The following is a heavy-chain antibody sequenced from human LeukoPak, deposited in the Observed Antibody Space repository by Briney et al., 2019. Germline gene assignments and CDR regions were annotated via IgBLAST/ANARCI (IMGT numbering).Heavy chain of an antibody. J-gene: IGHJ6*02. V-gene: IGHV1-69*04. CDR3: ARGIAVAEGMDV. CDR2: IIPIFGIA. CDR1: GGTFSSYA. D-gene: IGHD6-19*01. Sequence: SVKVSCKASGGTFSSYAISWVRQAPGQGLEWMGRIIPIFGIANYAQKFQGRVTITADKSTSTAYMELSSLRSEDTAVYYCARGIAVAEGMDVWGQGTAVTVSS.